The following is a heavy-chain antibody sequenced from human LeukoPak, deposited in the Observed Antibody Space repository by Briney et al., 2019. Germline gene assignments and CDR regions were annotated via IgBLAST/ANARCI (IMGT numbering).Heavy chain of an antibody. CDR2: IWYDGSNK. Sequence: GRSLRLSCAASGFTFSSYGMHWVRQAPGKGLEWVAVIWYDGSNKYYADSVKGRFTISRDNSKNTLYLQMNSLRAEDTAVYYCARDVGGYSYGSVDYWGQGTLVTVSS. J-gene: IGHJ4*02. CDR3: ARDVGGYSYGSVDY. V-gene: IGHV3-33*01. CDR1: GFTFSSYG. D-gene: IGHD5-18*01.